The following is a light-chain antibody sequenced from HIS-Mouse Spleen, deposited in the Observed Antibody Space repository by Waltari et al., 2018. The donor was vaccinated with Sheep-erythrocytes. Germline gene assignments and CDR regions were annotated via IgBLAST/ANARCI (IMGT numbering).Light chain of an antibody. CDR2: DDS. V-gene: IGLV3-21*02. CDR3: QVWDSSSDHVV. CDR1: NIGSKS. Sequence: SYVLTQPPSVSVAPGQTARITCGGNNIGSKSVHWYQQKPGQAPGLVVYDDSDRPSGIPEGFSGSNSGNTATLTISRVEAGDEADYYCQVWDSSSDHVVFGGGTKLTVL. J-gene: IGLJ2*01.